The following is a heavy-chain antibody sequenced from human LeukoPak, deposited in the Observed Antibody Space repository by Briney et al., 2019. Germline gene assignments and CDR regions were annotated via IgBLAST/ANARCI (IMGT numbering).Heavy chain of an antibody. CDR3: ARVRNPYDSSGYYPTRGAFDI. CDR2: IYYRGST. Sequence: GSLRLSCAASGFTFDDYGMSWIRQPPGKGLEWVGYIYYRGSTNYNPSLKSRVTISVDTSKNQSSLKLSSVTAADTAVYYCARVRNPYDSSGYYPTRGAFDIWGQGTMVTVSS. V-gene: IGHV4-59*01. CDR1: GFTFDDYG. J-gene: IGHJ3*02. D-gene: IGHD3-22*01.